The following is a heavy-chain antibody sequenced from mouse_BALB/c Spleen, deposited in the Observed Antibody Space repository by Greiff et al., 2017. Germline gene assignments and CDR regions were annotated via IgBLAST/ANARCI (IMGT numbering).Heavy chain of an antibody. D-gene: IGHD1-1*01. J-gene: IGHJ2*01. CDR1: GYTFTSYW. CDR2: IYPSDSYT. CDR3: TRATTVCDY. Sequence: VQLQQPGAELVRPGASVKLSCKASGYTFTSYWINWVKQRPGQGLEWIGNIYPSDSYTNYNQKFKDKATLTVDKSSSTAYMQLSSPTSEDSAVYYCTRATTVCDYWGQGTTLTVSS. V-gene: IGHV1-69*02.